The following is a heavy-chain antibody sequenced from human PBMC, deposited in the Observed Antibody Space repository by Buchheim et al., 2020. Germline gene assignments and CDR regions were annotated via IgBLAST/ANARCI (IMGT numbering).Heavy chain of an antibody. CDR3: ARGLGGFDY. CDR2: ITSDGIST. D-gene: IGHD3-16*01. J-gene: IGHJ4*02. CDR1: GFAFNNFW. V-gene: IGHV3-74*03. Sequence: EVQLVESGGGLVQPGGSLRLSCAASGFAFNNFWMHWVRQAPGKGLEWVSHITSDGISTPYADSVKGRFTISRDNAKNTLYLQLSGLRAEDTAVYYCARGLGGFDYWGQGTL.